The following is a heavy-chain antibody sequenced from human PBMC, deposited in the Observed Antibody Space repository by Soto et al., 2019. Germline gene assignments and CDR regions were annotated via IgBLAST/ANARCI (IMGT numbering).Heavy chain of an antibody. J-gene: IGHJ4*02. V-gene: IGHV3-15*01. CDR2: IKSKTDGGTT. CDR3: TTIHIVVVTAIP. Sequence: GWSLRLSCAASGFTFGNAWMSWVRQAPGKGLEWVGRIKSKTDGGTTDYAAPVKGRFTISRDDSKNTLYLQMNSLKTEDTAVYYCTTIHIVVVTAIPWGQGTLVTVSS. D-gene: IGHD2-21*02. CDR1: GFTFGNAW.